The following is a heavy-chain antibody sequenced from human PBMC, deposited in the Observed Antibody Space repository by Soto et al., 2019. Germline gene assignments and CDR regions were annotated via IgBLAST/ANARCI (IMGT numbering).Heavy chain of an antibody. Sequence: SETLSLTCAVYGGSFSGYYWSWIGQPPGKRLEWIGEINHSGSTNYNPSLKSRVTISVDTSKNQFSLKLSSVTAADTAVYYCARGPVTMVRGVILDGMDVWGQGTTVTVSS. V-gene: IGHV4-34*01. CDR3: ARGPVTMVRGVILDGMDV. CDR2: INHSGST. D-gene: IGHD3-10*01. CDR1: GGSFSGYY. J-gene: IGHJ6*02.